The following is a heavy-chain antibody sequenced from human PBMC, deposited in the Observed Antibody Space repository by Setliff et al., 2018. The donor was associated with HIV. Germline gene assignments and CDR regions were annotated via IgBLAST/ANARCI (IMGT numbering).Heavy chain of an antibody. CDR2: IYQTGNT. V-gene: IGHV4-38-2*02. CDR3: ARQAWHYDRDGYFIDY. Sequence: SETLSLTCSVSGYSINNGYYWGWIRQPPGKGLEWVATIYQTGNTYYSPSLESRVSVSMDMSRNQFSVKLNSATAADTAVYYCARQAWHYDRDGYFIDYWGQGKLVTVSS. J-gene: IGHJ4*02. CDR1: GYSINNGYY. D-gene: IGHD3-22*01.